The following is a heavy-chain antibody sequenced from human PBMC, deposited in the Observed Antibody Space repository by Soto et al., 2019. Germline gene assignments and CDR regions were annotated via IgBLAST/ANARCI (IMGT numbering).Heavy chain of an antibody. Sequence: PSETLSLTCAVSGASFSGFYWSWIRQSPGKGLEWIGEIDRSGITNHNTALKSRATMSVDTSKNQFSLKLRSVTAADTAVYYCGRGVSVTLAVQGRAPDKNYFDSWSQGTLVTVSS. CDR3: GRGVSVTLAVQGRAPDKNYFDS. J-gene: IGHJ4*02. CDR2: IDRSGIT. CDR1: GASFSGFY. D-gene: IGHD6-19*01. V-gene: IGHV4-34*04.